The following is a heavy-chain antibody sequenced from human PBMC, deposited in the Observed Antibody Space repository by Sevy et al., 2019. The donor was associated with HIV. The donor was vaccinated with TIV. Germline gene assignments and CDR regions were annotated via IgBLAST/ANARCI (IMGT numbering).Heavy chain of an antibody. J-gene: IGHJ4*02. CDR1: GFTFDDYT. CDR2: ITWDGGSP. Sequence: GGSLRLSCTASGFTFDDYTMDWVRQAPGKGLEWVSSITWDGGSPYYADSVKGRFPISRDNSKNSLYLQMNSLRPEDTALYYWAKDIAGEGSGSYYFDYWGQGTLVTVSS. CDR3: AKDIAGEGSGSYYFDY. V-gene: IGHV3-43D*03. D-gene: IGHD3-10*01.